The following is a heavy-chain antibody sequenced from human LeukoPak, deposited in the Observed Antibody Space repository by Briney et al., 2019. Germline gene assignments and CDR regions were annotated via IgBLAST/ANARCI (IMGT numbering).Heavy chain of an antibody. J-gene: IGHJ4*02. CDR3: VRDKHYDYVWGSYRTFDY. Sequence: PSETLSLTCAVYGGSFSGYYWSWIRQPPGKGLEWIGEINHSGSTNYNPSLKSRVTISADTSKNQFSLRLSSVTAADTAVYYCVRDKHYDYVWGSYRTFDYWGQGTLVTASS. CDR2: INHSGST. V-gene: IGHV4-34*01. D-gene: IGHD3-16*02. CDR1: GGSFSGYY.